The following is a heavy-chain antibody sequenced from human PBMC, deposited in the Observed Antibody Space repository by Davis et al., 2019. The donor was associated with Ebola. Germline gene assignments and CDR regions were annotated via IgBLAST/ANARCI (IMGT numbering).Heavy chain of an antibody. D-gene: IGHD6-13*01. Sequence: GESLKISCAASGFTFSSYAMHWVRQAPGKGLEWVAVISYDGSNKYYADSVKGRFTISRDNSKNTLYLQMNSLRAEDTAVYYCARAGQQLVVFYYYYYMDVWGKGATVTVSS. J-gene: IGHJ6*03. CDR1: GFTFSSYA. CDR3: ARAGQQLVVFYYYYYMDV. CDR2: ISYDGSNK. V-gene: IGHV3-30-3*01.